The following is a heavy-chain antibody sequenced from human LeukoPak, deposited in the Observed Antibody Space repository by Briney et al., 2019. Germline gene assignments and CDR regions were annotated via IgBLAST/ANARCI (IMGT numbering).Heavy chain of an antibody. CDR3: ARGLLGRVVPAAINYYYYYYMDV. V-gene: IGHV1-8*01. CDR2: MIPNSGNT. D-gene: IGHD2-2*01. J-gene: IGHJ6*03. Sequence: ASVKVSCKASGYTFTSYDINWVRQATGQGLEWMGWMIPNSGNTGYAQKFQGRVTMTRNTSISTAYMELSSLRSEDTAVYYCARGLLGRVVPAAINYYYYYYMDVWGKGTTVTVSS. CDR1: GYTFTSYD.